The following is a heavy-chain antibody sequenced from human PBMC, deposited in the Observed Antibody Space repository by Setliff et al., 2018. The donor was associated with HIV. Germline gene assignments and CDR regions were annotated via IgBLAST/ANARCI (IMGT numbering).Heavy chain of an antibody. D-gene: IGHD4-17*01. CDR3: ARGFYGDYYFDY. V-gene: IGHV5-51*01. Sequence: GESLKISCKGSGYSFTNHWIGWVRQMPGKGLEWMAIIYPGDSDTNYSPSFQGHVTISADKSISTAYLQWSSLKASDTAMYYCARGFYGDYYFDYWGQGTLVTVSS. CDR1: GYSFTNHW. J-gene: IGHJ4*02. CDR2: IYPGDSDT.